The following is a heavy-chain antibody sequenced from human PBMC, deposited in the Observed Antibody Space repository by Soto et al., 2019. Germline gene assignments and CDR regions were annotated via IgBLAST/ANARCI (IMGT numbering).Heavy chain of an antibody. Sequence: PGWSLRLSCAASGFTVSSNYMSWVRQAPGKGLEWVSVIYSGGSTYYADSVKGRFTISRDNSKNTLYLQMNSLRAEDTAVYYCAAILTYYYGSRLSSGYWGHG. CDR2: IYSGGST. CDR1: GFTVSSNY. V-gene: IGHV3-53*01. J-gene: IGHJ4*03. D-gene: IGHD3-10*01. CDR3: AAILTYYYGSRLSSGY.